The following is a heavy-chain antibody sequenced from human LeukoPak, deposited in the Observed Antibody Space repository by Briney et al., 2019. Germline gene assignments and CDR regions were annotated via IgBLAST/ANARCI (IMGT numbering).Heavy chain of an antibody. CDR2: INPSGGST. CDR1: GHTFTSYY. CDR3: ARGPRNSGGYEVDY. Sequence: ASGKASCKASGHTFTSYYMHWVRQAPGQGLEGMGRINPSGGSTSYAQKFQRRGTMTRDTSTSPVYMELSSLKSEDTEVYSSARGPRNSGGYEVDYWGQGTLVTVSS. D-gene: IGHD1-26*01. V-gene: IGHV1-46*01. J-gene: IGHJ4*02.